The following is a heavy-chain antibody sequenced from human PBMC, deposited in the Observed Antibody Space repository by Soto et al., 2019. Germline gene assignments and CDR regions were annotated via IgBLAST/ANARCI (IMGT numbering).Heavy chain of an antibody. CDR3: ARVSRTYSSFLDY. Sequence: SETLSLTCTVSGVSISSGHDYWGWIRQPPGKGLEWIGSIYYSGSTYYNPSLKSRVTISADTSKNQFSLRLSSVTAADTAVYYCARVSRTYSSFLDYWGQGTLVTVSS. CDR1: GVSISSGHDY. CDR2: IYYSGST. D-gene: IGHD5-18*01. J-gene: IGHJ4*02. V-gene: IGHV4-39*01.